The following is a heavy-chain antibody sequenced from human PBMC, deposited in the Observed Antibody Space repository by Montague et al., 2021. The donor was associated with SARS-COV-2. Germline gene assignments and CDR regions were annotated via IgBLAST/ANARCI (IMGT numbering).Heavy chain of an antibody. V-gene: IGHV4-59*08. J-gene: IGHJ3*02. CDR1: GGSIINYY. Sequence: SETLSLTCTVSGGSIINYYWSWIRQPPEKGPEWIGFIHYTGSANYNPSLKSRATISVDPYKNQCSLKLTSVTAADAALYYCARHLAVGTSGFDIWGQGTMVTVSS. CDR3: ARHLAVGTSGFDI. CDR2: IHYTGSA. D-gene: IGHD6-19*01.